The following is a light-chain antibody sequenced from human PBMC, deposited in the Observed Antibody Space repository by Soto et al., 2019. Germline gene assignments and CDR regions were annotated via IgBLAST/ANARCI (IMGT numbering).Light chain of an antibody. V-gene: IGKV3-20*01. J-gene: IGKJ1*01. CDR3: QQYGSSPAGT. CDR2: GAS. CDR1: QSVSSSY. Sequence: EIVLTQSPGTLSLSPGERATLSCRASQSVSSSYLAWYQQKPGQAPRLLIYGASSRATGIPDRFSGSGSGTDFTLTISRLEPEDFAVYYCQQYGSSPAGTFDQGTKVEIK.